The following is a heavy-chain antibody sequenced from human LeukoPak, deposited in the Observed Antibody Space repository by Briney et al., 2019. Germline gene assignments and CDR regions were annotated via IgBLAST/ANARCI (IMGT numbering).Heavy chain of an antibody. J-gene: IGHJ4*02. CDR2: IIPEFDEA. D-gene: IGHD5-18*01. V-gene: IGHV1-69*15. Sequence: SVKVSCKASGGILSKWSISWVRQAPGQGLEWVGTIIPEFDEAHYAQKLQGRVTISADDSATAAYMELSSLRSDDTAVYYCASGGVTVYSYGPDYWGQGTLVAVSS. CDR1: GGILSKWS. CDR3: ASGGVTVYSYGPDY.